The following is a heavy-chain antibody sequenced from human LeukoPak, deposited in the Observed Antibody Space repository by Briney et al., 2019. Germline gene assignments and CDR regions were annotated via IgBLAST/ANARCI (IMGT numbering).Heavy chain of an antibody. CDR2: IIPILGIA. Sequence: SVKVSCKASGGTFSSYAISWVRQAPGQGLEWMGRIIPILGIANYAQKFQGRVTITADKSTSTAYMELSSLRSEDTAVYYCGRRSQVGASYYFDYWGQGTLVTVSS. J-gene: IGHJ4*02. CDR1: GGTFSSYA. V-gene: IGHV1-69*04. D-gene: IGHD1-26*01. CDR3: GRRSQVGASYYFDY.